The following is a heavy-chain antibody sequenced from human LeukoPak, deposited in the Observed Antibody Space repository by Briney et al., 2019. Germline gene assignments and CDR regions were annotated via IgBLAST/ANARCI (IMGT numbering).Heavy chain of an antibody. J-gene: IGHJ6*03. CDR1: GFTFSSYG. CDR2: IRYDGSNK. CDR3: ARGKDYMDV. V-gene: IGHV3-30*02. Sequence: PGGSLRLSCAASGFTFSSYGMHWVRQAPGKGLEWVAFIRYDGSNKYYADSVKGRFTISRDNAKNSLYLQMSSLRAEDTALYHCARGKDYMDVWGKGTTVTISS.